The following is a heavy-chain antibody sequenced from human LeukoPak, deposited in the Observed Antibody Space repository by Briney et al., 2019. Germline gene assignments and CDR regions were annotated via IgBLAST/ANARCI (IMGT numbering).Heavy chain of an antibody. V-gene: IGHV1-8*01. CDR1: GYTFTSYD. CDR2: MNPNSGNT. Sequence: ASVKVSCKASGYTFTSYDINWVRQAIGQGLEWVGWMNPNSGNTGYAQKFQVRVTMTRNTSISTDYMELSSLRSEDTAVYYCARGRRYFGWFDPWGQGTLVTVSS. J-gene: IGHJ5*02. D-gene: IGHD3-9*01. CDR3: ARGRRYFGWFDP.